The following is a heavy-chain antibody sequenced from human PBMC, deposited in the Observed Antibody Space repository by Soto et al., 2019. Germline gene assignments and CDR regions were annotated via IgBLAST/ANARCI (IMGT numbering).Heavy chain of an antibody. CDR2: IYHSGST. CDR3: ASLNIAAADPETYYYYYYMDV. CDR1: SGSISSSNG. Sequence: SETLSLTCAVSSGSISSSNGWSWVRQPPGKGLEWIGEIYHSGSTNYNPSLKSRVTISVDKSKNQFSLKLSSVTAADTAVYYCASLNIAAADPETYYYYYYMDVWGKGTTVTVSS. J-gene: IGHJ6*03. D-gene: IGHD6-13*01. V-gene: IGHV4-4*02.